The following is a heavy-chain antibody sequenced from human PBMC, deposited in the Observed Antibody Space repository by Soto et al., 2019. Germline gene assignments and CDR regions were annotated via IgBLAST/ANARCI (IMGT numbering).Heavy chain of an antibody. Sequence: SETLSLACTFSGCSISSYYWSWIRQPPGKGLEWIGYIYYSGSTNYNPSLKSRVTISVDTSKNQFSLKLSSVTAADTAVYYCAREGVAAAGLIHWFDPWGQGTLVTVSS. D-gene: IGHD6-13*01. CDR3: AREGVAAAGLIHWFDP. J-gene: IGHJ5*02. CDR1: GCSISSYY. CDR2: IYYSGST. V-gene: IGHV4-59*01.